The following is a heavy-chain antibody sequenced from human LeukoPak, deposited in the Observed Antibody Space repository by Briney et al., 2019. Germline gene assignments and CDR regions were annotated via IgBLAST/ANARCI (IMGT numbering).Heavy chain of an antibody. CDR1: GFTFSTYW. D-gene: IGHD5-18*01. J-gene: IGHJ3*02. Sequence: PGGSLRLSCAASGFTFSTYWMSWVRQAPGKGLEWVANMNQDGTEKNYVDSVKGRFTISRDNAMNSLYVQMNSLRAEDTAVYYCARDRGYSTFDIWGQGTMVTVSS. V-gene: IGHV3-7*05. CDR2: MNQDGTEK. CDR3: ARDRGYSTFDI.